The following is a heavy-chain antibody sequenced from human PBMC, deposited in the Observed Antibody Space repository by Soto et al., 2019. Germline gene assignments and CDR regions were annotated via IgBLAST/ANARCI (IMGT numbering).Heavy chain of an antibody. D-gene: IGHD2-15*01. V-gene: IGHV1-18*04. CDR2: ISADNVNT. CDR3: ARGPGGPDGPGDY. J-gene: IGHJ4*02. CDR1: GYTFPTDG. Sequence: ASVKVSCKAFGYTFPTDGFAWVRQAPGQGLEWLGWISADNVNTNYAQTFQGRVTMTTDTSASTAYMELSSLRSEDTAVYYCARGPGGPDGPGDYWGQGTLVTVSS.